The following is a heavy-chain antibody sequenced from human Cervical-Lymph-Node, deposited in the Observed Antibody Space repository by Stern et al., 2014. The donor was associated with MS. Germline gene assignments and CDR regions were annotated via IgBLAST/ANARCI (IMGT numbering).Heavy chain of an antibody. CDR3: ARDSAYYDFWSGQPYGMDV. CDR2: ISAYNGNT. Sequence: VQLVESGAEVKKPGASVKVSCKASGYTFTSYGISWVRQAPGQGLEWMGWISAYNGNTNYAQKLQGRVTMTTDTSTSTAYMELRSLRSDDTAVYYCARDSAYYDFWSGQPYGMDVWGQGTTVTVSS. D-gene: IGHD3-3*01. J-gene: IGHJ6*02. V-gene: IGHV1-18*01. CDR1: GYTFTSYG.